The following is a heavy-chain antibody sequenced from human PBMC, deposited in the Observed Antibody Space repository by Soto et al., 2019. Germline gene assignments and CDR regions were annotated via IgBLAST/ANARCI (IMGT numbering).Heavy chain of an antibody. V-gene: IGHV3-23*01. CDR3: AKLGSSSWSPHYYFDY. J-gene: IGHJ4*02. D-gene: IGHD2-2*01. Sequence: GGSLRLSCAPSGFTFNNYAMGWVRQAPGKGLEWVSAITDSGSDTYYVDSVKGRFTISRDNSKNTLYLQMNSLRAEDTAVYYCAKLGSSSWSPHYYFDYWGQGTLVTVSS. CDR2: ITDSGSDT. CDR1: GFTFNNYA.